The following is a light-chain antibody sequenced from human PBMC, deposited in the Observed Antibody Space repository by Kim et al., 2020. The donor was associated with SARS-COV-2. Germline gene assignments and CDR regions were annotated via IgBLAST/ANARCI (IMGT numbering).Light chain of an antibody. J-gene: IGKJ1*01. CDR2: GAS. CDR1: QSVASSY. Sequence: SPGETTTLSYRARQSVASSYLAWYQQKLGQPPRVVIYGASTRATGISDRFSGRGSAATDFPLTISRLEPEDSAMYYCQQYQTSPRTFGQGTKLEI. V-gene: IGKV3-20*01. CDR3: QQYQTSPRT.